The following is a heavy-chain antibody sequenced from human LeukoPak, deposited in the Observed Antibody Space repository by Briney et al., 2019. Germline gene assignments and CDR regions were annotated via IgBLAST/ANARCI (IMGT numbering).Heavy chain of an antibody. J-gene: IGHJ4*02. CDR2: ISSSSSYI. Sequence: PGGSLRLSCAASGFTFSDYNMNWVRQAPGKGLEWVSSISSSSSYIYYADSVKGRFTISRDNAKNSLYLQMNSLRAEDTAVYYCARAPGDPPNYWGQGTLVTVSS. V-gene: IGHV3-21*04. D-gene: IGHD4-17*01. CDR1: GFTFSDYN. CDR3: ARAPGDPPNY.